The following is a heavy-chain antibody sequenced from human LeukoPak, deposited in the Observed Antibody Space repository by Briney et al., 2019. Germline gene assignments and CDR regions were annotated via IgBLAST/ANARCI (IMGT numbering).Heavy chain of an antibody. D-gene: IGHD1-26*01. J-gene: IGHJ5*02. CDR2: INHSGST. V-gene: IGHV4-34*01. CDR1: GGSFSGYY. CDR3: ARSFSSGSYGFDP. Sequence: PSETLSLTCAVYGGSFSGYYWSWIRQPPGKGLEWIGEINHSGSTNYNPSLKSRVTISVDTSKNQFSLKLSSVTAADTAVYYCARSFSSGSYGFDPWGQGTLVTVSS.